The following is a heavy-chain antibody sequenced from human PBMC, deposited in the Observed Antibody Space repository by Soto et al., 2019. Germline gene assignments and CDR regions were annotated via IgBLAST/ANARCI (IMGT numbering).Heavy chain of an antibody. CDR1: GFTFSSYA. D-gene: IGHD2-15*01. CDR2: ISSNGGST. V-gene: IGHV3-64D*06. CDR3: VNAGVGCSGGSCYLYYGMDV. J-gene: IGHJ6*02. Sequence: GGSLRLSCSASGFTFSSYAMHWVRQAPGKGLEYVSAISSNGGSTYYADSVKGRFTISIDNSKNTLYLQMSSLRAEDTAVYYCVNAGVGCSGGSCYLYYGMDVWGQGTTVTVSS.